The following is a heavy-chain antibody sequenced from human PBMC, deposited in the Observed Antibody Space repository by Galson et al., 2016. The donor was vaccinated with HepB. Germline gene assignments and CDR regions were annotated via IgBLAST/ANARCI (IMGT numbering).Heavy chain of an antibody. D-gene: IGHD4-17*01. V-gene: IGHV5-51*01. J-gene: IGHJ4*02. CDR1: GYNFATFW. CDR2: IYPGDSDT. CDR3: ARQGPVTTPSQPSDY. Sequence: QSGAEVKKPGESLMISCKGSGYNFATFWIGWVRQMPGKGLEWMGLIYPGDSDTRYSPSFQGQVTISADKSLNTAYLQWTSLKASDTATYYCARQGPVTTPSQPSDYWGQGTPVIVSP.